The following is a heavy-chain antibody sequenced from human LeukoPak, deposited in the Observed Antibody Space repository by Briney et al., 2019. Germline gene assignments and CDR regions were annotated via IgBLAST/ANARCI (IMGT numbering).Heavy chain of an antibody. CDR3: ARGGFDFWTLD. CDR2: IYYSGSA. V-gene: IGHV4-31*03. CDR1: GGSISSGGYY. Sequence: PSETLSLTCTVSGGSISSGGYYWSWIRQHPGKGLEWIGYIYYSGSAYYNPSLKSRVTISVDTSKNQFSLKLSSVTAADTAVYYCARGGFDFWTLDWGQGTLVTVSS. D-gene: IGHD3-3*01. J-gene: IGHJ4*02.